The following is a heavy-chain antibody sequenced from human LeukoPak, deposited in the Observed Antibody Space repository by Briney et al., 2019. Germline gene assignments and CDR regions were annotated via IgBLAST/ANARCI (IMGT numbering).Heavy chain of an antibody. CDR2: ISSSSSYI. J-gene: IGHJ4*02. V-gene: IGHV3-21*01. Sequence: GGSLRLSCAASGFTFSSYSMNWVRQAPGKGLEWVSSISSSSSYIYYADSVKGRFTISRDNAKNSLYLQMNSLRAEDTAVYYCARDRGVGSYKEYYFDYWGQGTLVTVSS. D-gene: IGHD5-18*01. CDR3: ARDRGVGSYKEYYFDY. CDR1: GFTFSSYS.